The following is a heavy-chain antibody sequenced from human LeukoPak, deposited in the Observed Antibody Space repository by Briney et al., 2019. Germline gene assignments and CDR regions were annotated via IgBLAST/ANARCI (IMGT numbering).Heavy chain of an antibody. Sequence: PGRSQRLSCAASGFTFSRYGMRWVRQAPGKGLERVADIWYDESNKYYADSVKGRFTISRDNSKNTLYLKKNSLRAEETEEYSVAKSRISMIAVEAGDYWGHGTMVSVSS. V-gene: IGHV3-33*06. J-gene: IGHJ4*03. CDR2: IWYDESNK. D-gene: IGHD3-22*01. CDR3: AKSRISMIAVEAGDY. CDR1: GFTFSRYG.